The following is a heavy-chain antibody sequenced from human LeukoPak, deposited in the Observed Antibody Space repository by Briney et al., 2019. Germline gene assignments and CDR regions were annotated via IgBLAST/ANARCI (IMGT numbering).Heavy chain of an antibody. J-gene: IGHJ4*02. CDR1: GFTFSSYD. Sequence: PGGSLRLSCAASGFTFSSYDMHWVRQATGKGLEWVSAIGTAGDTYYPGSVKGRFTISRENAKNSLYLQMNSLRSEDTAVYYCARGRPTSMVRGVIQEFDYWGQGTLVTVSS. CDR2: IGTAGDT. D-gene: IGHD3-10*01. V-gene: IGHV3-13*01. CDR3: ARGRPTSMVRGVIQEFDY.